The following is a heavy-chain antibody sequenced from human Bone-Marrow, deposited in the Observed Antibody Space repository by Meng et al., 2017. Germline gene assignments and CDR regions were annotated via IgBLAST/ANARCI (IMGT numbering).Heavy chain of an antibody. Sequence: QVQLKQWGAGLLKPSETLSLPCAVYGGSFSGYYWSWIRQPPGKGLEWIGEINHSGSTNYNPSLKSRVTISVDTSKNQFSLKLSSVTAADTAVYYCARGLRAARPLLFGYWGQGTLVTVSS. D-gene: IGHD6-6*01. V-gene: IGHV4-34*01. J-gene: IGHJ4*02. CDR2: INHSGST. CDR1: GGSFSGYY. CDR3: ARGLRAARPLLFGY.